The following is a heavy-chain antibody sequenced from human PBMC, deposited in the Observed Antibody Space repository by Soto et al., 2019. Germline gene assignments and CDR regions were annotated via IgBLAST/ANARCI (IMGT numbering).Heavy chain of an antibody. D-gene: IGHD3-10*01. Sequence: GGSLRLSCAASGFTFSSYSMNWVRQAPGKGLEWVSSISSSSSYIYYADSVKGRFTISRDNAKNSLYLQMNSLRAEDTAVYYCARGEFAGTVLMATRPPNDYWGQGTLVTVSP. CDR1: GFTFSSYS. V-gene: IGHV3-21*01. CDR3: ARGEFAGTVLMATRPPNDY. J-gene: IGHJ4*02. CDR2: ISSSSSYI.